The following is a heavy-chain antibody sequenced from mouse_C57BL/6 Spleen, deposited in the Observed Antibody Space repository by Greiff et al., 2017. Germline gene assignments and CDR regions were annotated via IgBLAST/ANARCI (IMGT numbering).Heavy chain of an antibody. J-gene: IGHJ2*01. V-gene: IGHV14-4*01. D-gene: IGHD2-3*01. CDR1: GFNIKDDY. CDR2: IDPENGDT. Sequence: DVKLVESGAGLVRPGASVKLSCTASGFNIKDDYMHWVKQTPEQGLEWIGWIDPENGDTEYASKFQGKATITADTTSNTAYLQLSSLTSEDTSVYYCTTGSIYAGTGYWGQGTTLTVSS. CDR3: TTGSIYAGTGY.